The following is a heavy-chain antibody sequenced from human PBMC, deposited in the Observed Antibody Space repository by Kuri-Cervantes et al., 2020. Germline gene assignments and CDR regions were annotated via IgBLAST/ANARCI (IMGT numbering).Heavy chain of an antibody. D-gene: IGHD2-15*01. CDR1: GYTFTSYG. V-gene: IGHV1-46*01. CDR2: INPSGGTT. J-gene: IGHJ5*02. CDR3: ARSTNFDCSGGRCVRGWFDP. Sequence: ASVKVSCKASGYTFTSYGISWVRQAPGQGLEWMGIINPSGGTTSYAQKFQGRVTMSRDTSTSTFYMELSSLRSEDTAVYYCARSTNFDCSGGRCVRGWFDPWGQGTLVTVSS.